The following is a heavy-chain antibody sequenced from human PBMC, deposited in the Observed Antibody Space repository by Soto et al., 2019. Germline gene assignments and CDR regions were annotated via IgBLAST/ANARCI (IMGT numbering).Heavy chain of an antibody. CDR2: IGGRGNSA. Sequence: GGSLRLSCAASGFIFTNYAMNWVRQAPGKWLEWVSVIGGRGNSAYYADSVQGRFTISRDNSKNTLSLQMSSLTADDTAIYYCVREGRGSFDFWGRGXMVTV. V-gene: IGHV3-23*01. CDR1: GFIFTNYA. J-gene: IGHJ3*01. CDR3: VREGRGSFDF. D-gene: IGHD5-12*01.